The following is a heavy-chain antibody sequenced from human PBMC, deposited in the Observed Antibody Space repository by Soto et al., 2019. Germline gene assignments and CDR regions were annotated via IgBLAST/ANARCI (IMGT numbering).Heavy chain of an antibody. CDR3: ARRHDDHTYYYYYGMEV. D-gene: IGHD3-3*01. CDR2: IYYTGST. Sequence: VQLQQSGPGLATPSETLSLTCTVSVGSISSYSWSWIRQPPGKGLEWIGYIYYTGSTNSNPSLTSRVTISGDTSKHQFSLKRSSVTAADTAVYYCARRHDDHTYYYYYGMEVGGQGTTVVVSS. V-gene: IGHV4-59*01. CDR1: VGSISSYS. J-gene: IGHJ6*02.